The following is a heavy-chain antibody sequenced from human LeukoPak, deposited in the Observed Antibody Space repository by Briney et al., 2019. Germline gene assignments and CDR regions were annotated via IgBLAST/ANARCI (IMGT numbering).Heavy chain of an antibody. D-gene: IGHD1-26*01. CDR1: GFTFSSYA. CDR3: AKTPQVGLPSRY. Sequence: KAGGSLRLSCAASGFTFSSYAMSWVRQAPGKGLEWVSAISGSGGSTYYADSVKGRFTISRDNSKNTLYLQMNSLRAEDTAVYYCAKTPQVGLPSRYWGQGTLVTVSS. J-gene: IGHJ4*02. CDR2: ISGSGGST. V-gene: IGHV3-23*01.